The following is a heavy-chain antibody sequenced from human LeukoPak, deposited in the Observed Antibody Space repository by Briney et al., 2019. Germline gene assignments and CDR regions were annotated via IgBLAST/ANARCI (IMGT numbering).Heavy chain of an antibody. V-gene: IGHV3-23*01. Sequence: GRSLRLSCVASGFTFRSYVMSWVRQAPGKGLEWVSGISGSGGSTYYADSVKGRFTISRDNSKNTLYLQMKSLRAEDTAVYHCAKDHTYCSGGSCFLFDHWGQGNLVTVSS. CDR3: AKDHTYCSGGSCFLFDH. J-gene: IGHJ4*02. D-gene: IGHD2-15*01. CDR2: ISGSGGST. CDR1: GFTFRSYV.